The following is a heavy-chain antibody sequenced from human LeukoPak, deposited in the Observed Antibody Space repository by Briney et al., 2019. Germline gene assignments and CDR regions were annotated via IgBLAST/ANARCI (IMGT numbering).Heavy chain of an antibody. Sequence: ASVKVSCKASGYTFTSYYMHWVRQAPGQGLEWMGIINPSGGSTSYAQKFQGRVTMTRDMSTSTVYMELSRLRSDDTAVYYCAGANMVRGVGSFFDRNWFDPWGQGTLVTVSS. V-gene: IGHV1-46*01. CDR3: AGANMVRGVGSFFDRNWFDP. CDR2: INPSGGST. J-gene: IGHJ5*02. D-gene: IGHD3-10*01. CDR1: GYTFTSYY.